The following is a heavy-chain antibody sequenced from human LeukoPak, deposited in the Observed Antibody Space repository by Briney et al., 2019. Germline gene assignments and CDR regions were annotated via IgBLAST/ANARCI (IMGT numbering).Heavy chain of an antibody. D-gene: IGHD2-15*01. Sequence: GRSLRLSCAASGFTFSSYRLHWVRQAPDKGLEWVAVIWYDGSNKYYADSVKGRFTISRDNSKNTLYLQMNSLRAEDTAVYYCARGHQGYCSGGSCYSSFDYWGQGTLVTVSS. CDR3: ARGHQGYCSGGSCYSSFDY. J-gene: IGHJ4*02. V-gene: IGHV3-33*08. CDR2: IWYDGSNK. CDR1: GFTFSSYR.